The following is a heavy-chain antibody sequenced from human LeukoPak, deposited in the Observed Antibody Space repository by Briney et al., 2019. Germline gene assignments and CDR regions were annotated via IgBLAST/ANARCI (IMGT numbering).Heavy chain of an antibody. Sequence: WGSLRLSCAASGFTVSGTHMSWVRQAPGKGLEWISAIYTGGTTYYSDSVEGRFTISRDKSKNTLYLHMDSLRVEDTAVYYCARDQATSGGGLDSWGQGTLVTVSS. V-gene: IGHV3-53*01. CDR2: IYTGGTT. D-gene: IGHD3-16*01. CDR1: GFTVSGTH. CDR3: ARDQATSGGGLDS. J-gene: IGHJ4*02.